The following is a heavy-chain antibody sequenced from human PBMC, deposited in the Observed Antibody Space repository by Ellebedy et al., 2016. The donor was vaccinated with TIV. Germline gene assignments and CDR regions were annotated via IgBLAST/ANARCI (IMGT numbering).Heavy chain of an antibody. CDR2: ISSDGRKV. D-gene: IGHD2-15*01. Sequence: GESLKISXAASGFTFNSYSFHWVRQAPGKGLEWVAHISSDGRKVYYTESVRGRFTVSRDRSRNTLYLQMNSLRLEDTALYYCARDSSRGGGSGDPYYFDYWGQGTLMTVSS. J-gene: IGHJ4*02. V-gene: IGHV3-30*03. CDR1: GFTFNSYS. CDR3: ARDSSRGGGSGDPYYFDY.